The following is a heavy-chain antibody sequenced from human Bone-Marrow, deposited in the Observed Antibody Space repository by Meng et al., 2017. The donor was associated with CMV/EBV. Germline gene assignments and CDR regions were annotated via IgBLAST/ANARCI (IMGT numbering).Heavy chain of an antibody. CDR2: HYNDVSSI. CDR1: GFTFSIYW. J-gene: IGHJ3*02. D-gene: IGHD1-14*01. V-gene: IGHV3-74*01. CDR3: ARGLSYMAFDM. Sequence: GVLKISCAASGFTFSIYWMHWVRQVPGKGLEWVSRHYNDVSSISYADSVKGRLTISRDNAKKTLYLQMNSLRADDTAVYYCARGLSYMAFDMWGQGTMVTVSS.